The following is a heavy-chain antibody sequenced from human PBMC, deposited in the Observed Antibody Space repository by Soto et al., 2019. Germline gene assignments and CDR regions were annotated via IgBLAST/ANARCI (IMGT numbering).Heavy chain of an antibody. CDR1: GGSVGSGSYY. D-gene: IGHD6-13*01. J-gene: IGHJ5*02. V-gene: IGHV4-61*01. CDR2: IYYSGST. Sequence: KTSETLSLTCTVSGGSVGSGSYYWSWIRQPPGKGLEWIGDIYYSGSTNYNPSLKSRVTISLDTFKNQFSLKLSSVTAADTAVYYCAKYTSSWTEGGDWLDPWGQGSLVTVSS. CDR3: AKYTSSWTEGGDWLDP.